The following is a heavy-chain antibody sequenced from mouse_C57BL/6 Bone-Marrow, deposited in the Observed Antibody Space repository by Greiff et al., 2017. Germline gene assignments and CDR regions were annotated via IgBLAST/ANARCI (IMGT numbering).Heavy chain of an antibody. CDR2: IYPRDGST. CDR1: GYTFPSYD. J-gene: IGHJ1*03. CDR3: ARDYGSSYWYFDV. Sequence: QVQLQQSGPELVKPGASVKLSCKASGYTFPSYDINWVKQRPGQGLAWIGWIYPRDGSTKYNEKFKGKATLTVDKSSSTAYMELHSLTSEDSAVYFCARDYGSSYWYFDVWGTGTTVTVSS. V-gene: IGHV1-85*01. D-gene: IGHD1-1*01.